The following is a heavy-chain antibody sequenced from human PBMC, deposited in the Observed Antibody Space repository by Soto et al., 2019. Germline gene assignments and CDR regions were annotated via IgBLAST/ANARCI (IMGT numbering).Heavy chain of an antibody. V-gene: IGHV1-69*06. CDR1: GGTFSSYA. CDR3: ARASGYSSSWYDY. Sequence: GASVKVSCKASGGTFSSYAISCVRQAPGQGLEWMGGIIPIFGTANYAQKFQGRVTITADKSTSTAYMELSSLRSEDTAVYYCARASGYSSSWYDYWGQGTLVTVSS. CDR2: IIPIFGTA. J-gene: IGHJ4*02. D-gene: IGHD6-13*01.